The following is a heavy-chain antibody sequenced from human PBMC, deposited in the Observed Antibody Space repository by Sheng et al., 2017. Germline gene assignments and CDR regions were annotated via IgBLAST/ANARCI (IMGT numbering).Heavy chain of an antibody. J-gene: IGHJ6*03. CDR2: IQSAPNGHAT. V-gene: IGHV3-73*02. Sequence: EVQLVESGGGLVQPGGSRELSCVASGFSFNDSAMHWVRQASGKGLEWLGRIQSAPNGHATQYGASLRGRLTISRDDSQSTAHLQVDSLKTEDTAVYYCATSRGRNYYYYHMDVWGKGTTVTVSS. D-gene: IGHD1-26*01. CDR1: GFSFNDSA. CDR3: ATSRGRNYYYYHMDV.